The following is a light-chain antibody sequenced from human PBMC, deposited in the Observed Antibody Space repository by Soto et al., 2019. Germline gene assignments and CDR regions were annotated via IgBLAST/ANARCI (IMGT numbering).Light chain of an antibody. CDR3: QLYYCTPLT. J-gene: IGKJ3*01. CDR1: QSVLYSSNNKNY. CDR2: WAS. V-gene: IGKV4-1*01. Sequence: DIVMTQSPDSLAVSLGERATINCKSSQSVLYSSNNKNYLAWYQQKPGQPPKLLIYWASTRESGVPDRFSGSGSGTDFTLTISSLQDEDVAVYYCQLYYCTPLTFGPGTKVDIK.